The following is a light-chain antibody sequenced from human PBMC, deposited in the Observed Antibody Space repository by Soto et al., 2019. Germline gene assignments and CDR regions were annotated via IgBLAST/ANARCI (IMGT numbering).Light chain of an antibody. V-gene: IGKV1-5*03. J-gene: IGKJ4*01. Sequence: DIQMTQSPSTLSSSVGDRVTITCRVSQSVSSWLAWYQQKPGKAPKLLIHKASSLETGVPSRFSGSGTGTEFTLTISSLQPDDSATYYCQQYNSYPLTFGGGTKVEIK. CDR1: QSVSSW. CDR3: QQYNSYPLT. CDR2: KAS.